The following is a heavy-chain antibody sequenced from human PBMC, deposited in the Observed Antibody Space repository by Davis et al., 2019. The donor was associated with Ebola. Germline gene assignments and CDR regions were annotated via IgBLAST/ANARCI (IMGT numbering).Heavy chain of an antibody. CDR2: ISSSSSTI. V-gene: IGHV3-48*02. CDR1: GFTFSSYW. CDR3: ARVRWELRDSYGMDV. J-gene: IGHJ6*02. Sequence: GGSLRLSCAASGFTFSSYWMNWVRQAPGKGLEWVSYISSSSSTIYYADSVKGRFTISRDTAKTSLYLQMTSLRDEDTSVYYCARVRWELRDSYGMDVWGQGTTVTVSS. D-gene: IGHD1-26*01.